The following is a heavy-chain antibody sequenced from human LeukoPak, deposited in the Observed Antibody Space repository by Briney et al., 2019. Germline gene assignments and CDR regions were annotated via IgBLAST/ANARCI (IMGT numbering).Heavy chain of an antibody. Sequence: LSLTCAVYGGSFSGYYWSWIRQPPGKGLEWVSYISSSGSTIYYADSVKGRFTISRDNAKNSLYLQMNSLRAEDTAVYYCARVSPNTVTTLQYFDYWGQGTLATVSS. CDR3: ARVSPNTVTTLQYFDY. D-gene: IGHD4-17*01. CDR2: ISSSGSTI. CDR1: GGSFSGYY. V-gene: IGHV3-11*04. J-gene: IGHJ4*02.